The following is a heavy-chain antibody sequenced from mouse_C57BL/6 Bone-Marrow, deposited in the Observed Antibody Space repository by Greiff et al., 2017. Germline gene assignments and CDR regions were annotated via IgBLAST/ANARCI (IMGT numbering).Heavy chain of an antibody. J-gene: IGHJ1*03. CDR3: GSRYYYGRVGYFDG. V-gene: IGHV10-3*01. Sequence: EVKLQESGGGLVQPKGSLKLSCAASGFTFNTYAMHWVRQAPGKGLEWVARIRSKSSNYATYYADSVKDRFTISRDDSQSRLYLKRNNLKTEDTARYYWGSRYYYGRVGYFDGGGTGTTVTGSS. CDR2: IRSKSSNYAT. CDR1: GFTFNTYA. D-gene: IGHD1-1*01.